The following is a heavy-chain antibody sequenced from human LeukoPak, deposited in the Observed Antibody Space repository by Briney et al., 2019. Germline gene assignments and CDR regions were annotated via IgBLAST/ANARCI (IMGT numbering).Heavy chain of an antibody. CDR2: INPSGGST. CDR3: ARESIVGATTKDY. Sequence: ASVKVSCKASGGTFSSYAISWVRQAPGQGLEWMGIINPSGGSTSYAQKFQGRVTMTRDTSTSTVYMELSSLRSEDTAVYYCARESIVGATTKDYWGQGTLVTVSS. J-gene: IGHJ4*02. CDR1: GGTFSSYA. D-gene: IGHD1-26*01. V-gene: IGHV1-46*01.